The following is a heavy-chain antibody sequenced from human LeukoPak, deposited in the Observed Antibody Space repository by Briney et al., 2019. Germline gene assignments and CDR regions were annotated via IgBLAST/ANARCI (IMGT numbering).Heavy chain of an antibody. D-gene: IGHD2-2*01. J-gene: IGHJ4*02. V-gene: IGHV1-2*02. CDR2: INPNDGDT. CDR1: GYTFTDYY. CDR3: ARANFLYVSSSTCLFDY. Sequence: GASVKVSCKASGYTFTDYYMHWVRQAPGQGFEWMGWINPNDGDTNYAQKFQGRVTMTRDTSISTAHMEVSRLRSDDTAVYYSARANFLYVSSSTCLFDYWAREPWLPSRQ.